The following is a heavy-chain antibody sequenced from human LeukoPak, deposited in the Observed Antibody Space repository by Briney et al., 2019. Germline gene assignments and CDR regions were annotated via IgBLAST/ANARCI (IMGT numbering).Heavy chain of an antibody. V-gene: IGHV1-69*04. J-gene: IGHJ4*02. CDR3: AREPEGLTTESH. CDR1: GGTFDKYI. CDR2: IILILDIA. Sequence: SVKVSCKTSGGTFDKYIISWVRQAPGQGREWVGAIILILDIANYAQKFQGRVAITADTSTSTAYMELTNLGSEDTAVYFCAREPEGLTTESHWGQGTLVTVSS. D-gene: IGHD1-14*01.